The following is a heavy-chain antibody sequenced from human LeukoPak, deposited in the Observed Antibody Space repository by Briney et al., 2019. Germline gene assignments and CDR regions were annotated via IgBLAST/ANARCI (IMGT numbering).Heavy chain of an antibody. J-gene: IGHJ6*02. D-gene: IGHD3-10*01. CDR3: AKDYYGSGSYRGPYYYYYGMDV. Sequence: PGRSLRLSCAASGFTFSSYGMHWVRQAPGKGLEWVAVISYDGSNKYYADSVKGRFTISRDNSKNTLYLQMNSLRAEDTAVYCCAKDYYGSGSYRGPYYYYYGMDVWGQGTTVTVSS. CDR2: ISYDGSNK. V-gene: IGHV3-30*18. CDR1: GFTFSSYG.